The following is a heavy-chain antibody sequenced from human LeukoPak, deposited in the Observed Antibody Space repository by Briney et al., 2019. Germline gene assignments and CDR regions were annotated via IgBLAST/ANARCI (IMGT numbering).Heavy chain of an antibody. J-gene: IGHJ4*02. Sequence: SVKVSCKASGGTFSNYAISWVRQAPGQGLEWMGRVIPIFGTTNYAQKFQGRVTITTDESTSTAYMELSSLRSEDTAVYYCARGILSSGWFDYWGQGTLVTVSS. D-gene: IGHD6-19*01. V-gene: IGHV1-69*05. CDR1: GGTFSNYA. CDR3: ARGILSSGWFDY. CDR2: VIPIFGTT.